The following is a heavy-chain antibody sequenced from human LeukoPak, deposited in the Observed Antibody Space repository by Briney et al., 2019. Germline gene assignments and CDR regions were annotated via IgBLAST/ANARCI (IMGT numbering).Heavy chain of an antibody. V-gene: IGHV4-59*01. Sequence: SGTLSLTCTVSGGSISSYYWSWIRQPPGKGLEWIGYIYYTGSTDYNPSLKSRVAISVDTSKSQFSLKLSSVTAADTAVYYCARGSKAAPGTFDYWGQGTLVTVSS. CDR3: ARGSKAAPGTFDY. D-gene: IGHD6-13*01. CDR1: GGSISSYY. J-gene: IGHJ4*02. CDR2: IYYTGST.